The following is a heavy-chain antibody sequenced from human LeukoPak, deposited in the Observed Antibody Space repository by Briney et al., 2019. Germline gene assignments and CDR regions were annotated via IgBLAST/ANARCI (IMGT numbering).Heavy chain of an antibody. CDR1: GFTFSSYS. CDR3: ASKVCSSTSCYR. CDR2: ISSSSSYI. J-gene: IGHJ4*02. D-gene: IGHD2-2*02. Sequence: GGSLRLSCAASGFTFSSYSMNWVRQAPGKGLEWVSSISSSSSYIYYADSVKGRFTISRDNAKNSLYLQMNSLRDDDTAVYYCASKVCSSTSCYRWGQGTLVTVSS. V-gene: IGHV3-21*01.